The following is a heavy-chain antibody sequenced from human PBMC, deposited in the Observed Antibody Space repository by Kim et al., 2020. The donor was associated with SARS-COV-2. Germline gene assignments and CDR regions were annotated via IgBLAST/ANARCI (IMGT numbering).Heavy chain of an antibody. V-gene: IGHV3-11*04. J-gene: IGHJ4*02. CDR2: GSTI. Sequence: GSTIYYADSVKGRFTISRDNAKNSLYLQMNSLRAEDTAVYYCARRALIDYWGQGTLVTVSS. CDR3: ARRALIDY.